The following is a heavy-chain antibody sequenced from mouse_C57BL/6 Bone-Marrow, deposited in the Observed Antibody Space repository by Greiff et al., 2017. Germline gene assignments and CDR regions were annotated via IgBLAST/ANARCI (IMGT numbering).Heavy chain of an antibody. J-gene: IGHJ2*01. CDR2: IHPNSGST. Sequence: QVQLQQPGAELVKPGASVKLSCKASGYTFTSYWMHWVKQRPGQGLAWIGMIHPNSGSTNYNEKFKSKATLTVDKSSSTAYMQRSSLTSEDSAVYYCARWGYYYGSSPYYFDYWGQGTTLTVSS. CDR1: GYTFTSYW. D-gene: IGHD1-1*01. CDR3: ARWGYYYGSSPYYFDY. V-gene: IGHV1-64*01.